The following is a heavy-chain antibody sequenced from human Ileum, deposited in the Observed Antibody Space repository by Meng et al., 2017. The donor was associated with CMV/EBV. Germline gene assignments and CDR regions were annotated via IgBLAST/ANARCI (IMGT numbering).Heavy chain of an antibody. CDR1: GDSMSSYC. J-gene: IGHJ1*01. V-gene: IGHV4-59*01. CDR2: MCYNGDT. Sequence: QGQLQGPGPGLLKPSETLSPTCTVSGDSMSSYCWSWIRQPPGKGLEWIGYMCYNGDTNYNPSLKSRVTISGDTSKNQFSLKLSSVTAADTAVYYCALRGSAAGTFQYWGQGTLVTVSS. CDR3: ALRGSAAGTFQY. D-gene: IGHD6-13*01.